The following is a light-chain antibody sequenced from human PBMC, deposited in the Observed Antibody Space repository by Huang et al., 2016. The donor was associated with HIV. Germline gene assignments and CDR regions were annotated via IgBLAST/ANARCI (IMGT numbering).Light chain of an antibody. CDR2: AAS. CDR3: QQVNTYPLT. Sequence: IQLTQFPSSLSASVGDSVTITCRASQAINSYVAWYQQRPGKAPKLLIYAASTLQSGVPSRFSGSGSGTDFALSSSSLQPEDSANYYCQQVNTYPLTFGGGTKVEIK. V-gene: IGKV1-9*01. CDR1: QAINSY. J-gene: IGKJ4*01.